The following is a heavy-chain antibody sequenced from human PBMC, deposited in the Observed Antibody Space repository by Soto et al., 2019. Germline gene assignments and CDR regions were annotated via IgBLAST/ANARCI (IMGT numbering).Heavy chain of an antibody. CDR1: GGSISSGGYY. CDR2: IYYSGST. J-gene: IGHJ5*02. Sequence: PSETLSLTCTVSGGSISSGGYYWSWIRQHPGKGLEWIGYIYYSGSTYYNPSLKSRVTISVDTSKNQFSLKLSSVTAADTAVYYCARDGGDSSSWYGGYNWFDPWGQGTLVAVSS. V-gene: IGHV4-31*03. CDR3: ARDGGDSSSWYGGYNWFDP. D-gene: IGHD6-13*01.